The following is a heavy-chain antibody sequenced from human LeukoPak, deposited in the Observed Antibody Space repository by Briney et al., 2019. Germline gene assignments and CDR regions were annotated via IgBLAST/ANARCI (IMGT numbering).Heavy chain of an antibody. Sequence: SETLSLTCTVAGASISSSDYYWGWIRQPPGKGLEWIGSIYHSGNTYYNPSLKSRVIISVDTSKNQFSLKVSSVTVADTAVYYCARHPTFSGYEYYFDNWGQGTLVTVSS. V-gene: IGHV4-39*01. J-gene: IGHJ4*02. CDR2: IYHSGNT. D-gene: IGHD5-12*01. CDR1: GASISSSDYY. CDR3: ARHPTFSGYEYYFDN.